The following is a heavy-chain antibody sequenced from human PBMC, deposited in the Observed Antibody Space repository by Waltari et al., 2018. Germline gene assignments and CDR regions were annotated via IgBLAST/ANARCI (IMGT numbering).Heavy chain of an antibody. V-gene: IGHV3-30*02. CDR1: GFTFSSYG. CDR3: AKDLGYYYDSSGQNYFDY. J-gene: IGHJ4*02. D-gene: IGHD3-22*01. Sequence: QVQPVESGGGVVQPGGSLRLSCAASGFTFSSYGMHWVRQAPGKGLEWVAFIQYDGSNKYYADSVKGRFTISRDNSKNTLYLQMNSLRAEDTAVYYCAKDLGYYYDSSGQNYFDYWGQGTLVTVSS. CDR2: IQYDGSNK.